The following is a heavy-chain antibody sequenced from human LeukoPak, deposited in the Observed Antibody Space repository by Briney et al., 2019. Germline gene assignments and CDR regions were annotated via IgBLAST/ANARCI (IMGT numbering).Heavy chain of an antibody. V-gene: IGHV4-39*07. J-gene: IGHJ3*02. CDR1: GGSISSSSYY. Sequence: SETLSLTCTVSGGSISSSSYYWGWIRQPPGKGLEWIGSIYYSGSTYYNPSLKSRVTISVDTSKNQFSLKLSSVTAADTAVYYCARNSYYDNSGEGAFDIWGQGTMVTVPS. D-gene: IGHD3-22*01. CDR3: ARNSYYDNSGEGAFDI. CDR2: IYYSGST.